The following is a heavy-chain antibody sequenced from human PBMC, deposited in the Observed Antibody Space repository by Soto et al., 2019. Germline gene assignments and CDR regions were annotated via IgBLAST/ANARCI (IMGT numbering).Heavy chain of an antibody. CDR1: GFTFSSYS. J-gene: IGHJ4*02. CDR2: ISSSSSYI. V-gene: IGHV3-21*01. CDR3: ARVGAAAYDY. Sequence: PGGSLRLSCAASGFTFSSYSINWGRQAPGKGLEWVSSISSSSSYIYYADSVKGRFTISRDNAKNSLYLQMNSLRAEDTAVYYCARVGAAAYDYWGQGTLVTVSS. D-gene: IGHD6-13*01.